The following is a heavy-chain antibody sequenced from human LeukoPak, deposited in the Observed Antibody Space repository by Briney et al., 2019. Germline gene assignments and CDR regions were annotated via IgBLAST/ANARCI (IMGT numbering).Heavy chain of an antibody. CDR3: ARVAMIVAKPYDN. CDR1: GFTVSSNF. CDR2: IYSGSST. D-gene: IGHD3-22*01. J-gene: IGHJ4*02. Sequence: PGGSLRLSCAASGFTVSSNFMSWVRQAPGKGLEWVSIIYSGSSTYYADSVKGRFTISRDNSKNTLYLQMNSLRAEDTAVYYCARVAMIVAKPYDNWGQGTLVTVSS. V-gene: IGHV3-53*01.